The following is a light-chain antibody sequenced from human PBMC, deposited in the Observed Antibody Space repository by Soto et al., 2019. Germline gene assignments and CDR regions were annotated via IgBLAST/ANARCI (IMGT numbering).Light chain of an antibody. CDR3: QQYGTSPKT. CDR1: QSVSSSY. J-gene: IGKJ1*01. Sequence: PGERATLSCRASQSVSSSYLAWYQQKPGQAPRLLIYDASSRATGIPDRFSGSGSGTDFTLTISRLEPEDFAVYYCQQYGTSPKTFGQGTKVEIK. CDR2: DAS. V-gene: IGKV3-20*01.